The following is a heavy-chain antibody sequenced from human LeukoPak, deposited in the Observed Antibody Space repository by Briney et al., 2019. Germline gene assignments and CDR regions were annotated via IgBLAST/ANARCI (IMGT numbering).Heavy chain of an antibody. J-gene: IGHJ4*02. CDR3: ARGNAIAAAGTGGDY. CDR1: GGTFSSYA. V-gene: IGHV1-69*05. CDR2: IVPIFGTA. D-gene: IGHD6-13*01. Sequence: GASVKVSCKASGGTFSSYAISWVRQAPGQGLEWMGGIVPIFGTANYAQKFQGRVTMTRDTSTSTVYMELSSLKSEDTAVYYCARGNAIAAAGTGGDYWGQGTLVTVSS.